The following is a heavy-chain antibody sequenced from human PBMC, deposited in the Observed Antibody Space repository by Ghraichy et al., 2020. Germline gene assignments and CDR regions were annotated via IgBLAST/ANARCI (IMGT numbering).Heavy chain of an antibody. J-gene: IGHJ6*02. CDR3: AKGPWLVRKHYYYGMDV. CDR2: ISGSGGST. D-gene: IGHD6-19*01. V-gene: IGHV3-23*01. Sequence: GGSLRLSCAASGFTFSSYAMSWVRQAPGKGLEWVSAISGSGGSTYYADSVKGRFTISRDNSKNTLYLQMNSLRAEDTAVYYCAKGPWLVRKHYYYGMDVWGQGTTVTVSS. CDR1: GFTFSSYA.